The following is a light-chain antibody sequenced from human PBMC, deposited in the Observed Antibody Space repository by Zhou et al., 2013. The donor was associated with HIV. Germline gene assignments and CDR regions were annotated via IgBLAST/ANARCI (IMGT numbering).Light chain of an antibody. J-gene: IGKJ2*03. CDR2: SAS. CDR1: QGIGDD. V-gene: IGKV1-6*02. Sequence: RMTQSPSSLSASVGDRVTITCRASQGIGDDLGWYQQKPGKAPKLLIYSASNLQSGVPSRFSGSGSGTDFTLTISSLQPEDFATYYCQQSYSTPYSFGQGTKLEIK. CDR3: QQSYSTPYS.